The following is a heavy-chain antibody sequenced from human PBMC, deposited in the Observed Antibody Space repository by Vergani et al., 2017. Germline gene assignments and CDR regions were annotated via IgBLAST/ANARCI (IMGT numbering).Heavy chain of an antibody. V-gene: IGHV1-69-2*01. CDR2: VDPEDGET. J-gene: IGHJ6*02. Sequence: EVQLVQSGAEVKKPGATVKISCKVSGYTFTDYYMHWVQQAPGKGLEWMGLVDPEDGETIYAEKFQGRVTITADTSTDTAYMELSSLRSEDTAVYYCATDLAAAAGTLYYGMDVWGQGTTVTVSS. CDR3: ATDLAAAAGTLYYGMDV. D-gene: IGHD6-13*01. CDR1: GYTFTDYY.